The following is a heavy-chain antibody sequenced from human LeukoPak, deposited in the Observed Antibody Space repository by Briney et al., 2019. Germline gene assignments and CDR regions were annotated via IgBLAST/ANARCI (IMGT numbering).Heavy chain of an antibody. CDR1: RFTFSSYS. Sequence: GGSLRLSCAASRFTFSSYSMNWVRQAPGKGLEWVSSISSSSSYIYYADSVKGRFTISRDNAKKSLYLQMNSLRAEDTAVYYCARDADTAMVTGRFDKWGQGTLVTVSS. V-gene: IGHV3-21*01. CDR3: ARDADTAMVTGRFDK. J-gene: IGHJ4*02. CDR2: ISSSSSYI. D-gene: IGHD5-18*01.